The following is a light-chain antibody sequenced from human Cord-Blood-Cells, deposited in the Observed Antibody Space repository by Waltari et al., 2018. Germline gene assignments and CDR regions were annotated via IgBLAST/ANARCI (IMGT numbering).Light chain of an antibody. Sequence: QSALTQPRSVSGSPGQSVTISCTGTSSDVGGSNYVSWYQQHPGKAPKLMIYDVSKRPSGVPDLSSGSKAGNTASLTISGLQAEDEADYYCCSYAGSYTYVFGAGTKVTGL. CDR3: CSYAGSYTYV. CDR1: SSDVGGSNY. J-gene: IGLJ1*01. CDR2: DVS. V-gene: IGLV2-11*01.